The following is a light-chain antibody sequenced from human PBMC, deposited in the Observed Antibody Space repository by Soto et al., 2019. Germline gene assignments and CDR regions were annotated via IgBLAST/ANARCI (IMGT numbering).Light chain of an antibody. V-gene: IGKV2-30*01. CDR3: MQSTPWPT. J-gene: IGKJ4*01. Sequence: DVVMTQSPLSLSVTLGQPASIFCRSSQSLVYSDRNTHLNWFHQRPGQPPRRLIYNVSHRDSGVPDRFSGSGSGTDFTLKIRRVEAEDVGVYYCMQSTPWPTFGGGTKVEIK. CDR2: NVS. CDR1: QSLVYSDRNTH.